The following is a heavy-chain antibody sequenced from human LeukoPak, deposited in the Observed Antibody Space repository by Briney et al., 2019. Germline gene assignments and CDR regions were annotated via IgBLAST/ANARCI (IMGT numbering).Heavy chain of an antibody. CDR2: VYYDGRS. J-gene: IGHJ4*02. CDR1: DISSYY. CDR3: ATLRYSHGYEM. V-gene: IGHV4-59*08. Sequence: PSETLSPTCTVSDISSYYWSWIRQPPEKGLEWIGYVYYDGRSNYNSSLRSRVTMSLDTSKNQFSLKLSSVTAADTAVYYCATLRYSHGYEMWGQGTLVTVSS. D-gene: IGHD5-18*01.